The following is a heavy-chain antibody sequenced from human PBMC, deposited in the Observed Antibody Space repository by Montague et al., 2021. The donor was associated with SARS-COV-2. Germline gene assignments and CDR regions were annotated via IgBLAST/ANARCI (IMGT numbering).Heavy chain of an antibody. CDR1: GASIRRSTYY. CDR2: IYYSGTT. D-gene: IGHD3-9*01. V-gene: IGHV4-39*03. J-gene: IGHJ4*02. Sequence: SETLSLTCTVSGASIRRSTYYWGWMRQPPGKDLEWIGTIYYSGTTHYNPSRRSRITVALDTSKNQVTLRLASVTAADASYYYCGRYTTAYFRFDYWGRGTLVSVSP. CDR3: GRYTTAYFRFDY.